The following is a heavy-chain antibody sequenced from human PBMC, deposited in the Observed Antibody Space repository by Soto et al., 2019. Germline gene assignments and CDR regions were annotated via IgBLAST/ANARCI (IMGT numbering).Heavy chain of an antibody. CDR2: ISAYNGNT. J-gene: IGHJ5*02. V-gene: IGHV1-18*01. Sequence: GASVKVSCKASGYTFTSYGISWVRQAPGQGLEWMGWISAYNGNTNYAQKLQGRVTMTTDTSTSTAYMELRSLRSDDTSVYYCARDNYDILTGYRSFDPWGQGTLVTVSS. D-gene: IGHD3-9*01. CDR3: ARDNYDILTGYRSFDP. CDR1: GYTFTSYG.